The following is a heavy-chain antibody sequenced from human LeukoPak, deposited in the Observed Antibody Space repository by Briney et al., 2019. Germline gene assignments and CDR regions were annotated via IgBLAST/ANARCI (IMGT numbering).Heavy chain of an antibody. V-gene: IGHV3-74*01. CDR1: ALTFSSYW. D-gene: IGHD6-6*01. J-gene: IGHJ3*02. Sequence: GGSLRLSCAASALTFSSYWMHWVRQAPGKGLVWVSRISTDGSSTNSADSVKGRLTISRDNAKNTLYLQMNSLRAEDTAVYYCVREYSSSSGRAFDIWGQGTMVTVSP. CDR3: VREYSSSSGRAFDI. CDR2: ISTDGSST.